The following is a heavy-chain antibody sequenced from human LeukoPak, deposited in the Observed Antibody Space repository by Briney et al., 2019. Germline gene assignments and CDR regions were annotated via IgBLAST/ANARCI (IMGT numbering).Heavy chain of an antibody. CDR2: IKSKTDGGTT. D-gene: IGHD2-21*02. CDR1: GGSISNAW. V-gene: IGHV3-15*01. Sequence: PSGTLSLTCAVSGGSISNAWMSWVRQAPGKGLEWVGRIKSKTDGGTTDYAAPVKGRFTISRDDSKNTLYLQMNSLKTEDTAVYYCTTGRGGDCCVDYWGQGTLVTVSS. CDR3: TTGRGGDCCVDY. J-gene: IGHJ4*02.